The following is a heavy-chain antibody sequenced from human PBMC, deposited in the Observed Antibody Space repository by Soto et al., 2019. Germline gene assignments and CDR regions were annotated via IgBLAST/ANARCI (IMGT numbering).Heavy chain of an antibody. CDR1: GFTFTSQA. CDR3: VKGISYPDY. CDR2: VSKSGDGT. J-gene: IGHJ4*01. Sequence: SCAASGFTFTSQAMSWVRQAPGKGLEWVAGVSKSGDGTYYTDSVKGRFSISRDNSKNTLHLQMNSLRAEDTAVYYCVKGISYPDYWGQGTLVTVSS. D-gene: IGHD3-10*01. V-gene: IGHV3-23*01.